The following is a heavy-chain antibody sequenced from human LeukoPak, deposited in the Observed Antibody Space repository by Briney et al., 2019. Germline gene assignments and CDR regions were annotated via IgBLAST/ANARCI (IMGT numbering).Heavy chain of an antibody. J-gene: IGHJ6*02. Sequence: ASVKVSCKASGYTFTGYGISWVRQAPGQGLEWMGWTSAYNGNTNYAQKLQGRVTMTTDTSTSTAYMELRSLRSDDTAVYYCARGGKDDTYYDFWTRNYYYYYGMDVWGQGTTVTVSS. V-gene: IGHV1-18*01. CDR3: ARGGKDDTYYDFWTRNYYYYYGMDV. D-gene: IGHD3-3*01. CDR2: TSAYNGNT. CDR1: GYTFTGYG.